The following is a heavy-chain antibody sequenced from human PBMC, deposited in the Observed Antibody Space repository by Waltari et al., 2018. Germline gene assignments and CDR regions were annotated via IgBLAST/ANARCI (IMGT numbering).Heavy chain of an antibody. CDR2: TYSTGST. D-gene: IGHD3-3*01. CDR3: TRQNFWSAYSDF. J-gene: IGHJ4*02. Sequence: QVQLQESGPGLVKPSETLSLTCSVSGGSISDYYCSWIRQPAGKGLEWIGRTYSTGSTDYNPTLKSRVTISVDKSKNQFSLKLNSVTDADTAVYYCTRQNFWSAYSDFWGQGTLVTVSS. V-gene: IGHV4-4*07. CDR1: GGSISDYY.